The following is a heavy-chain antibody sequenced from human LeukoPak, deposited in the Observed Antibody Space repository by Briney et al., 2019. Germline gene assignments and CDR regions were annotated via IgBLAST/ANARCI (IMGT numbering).Heavy chain of an antibody. V-gene: IGHV4-34*01. CDR3: ATITIFGVAHDY. CDR1: GGSFSGYY. J-gene: IGHJ4*02. D-gene: IGHD3-3*01. CDR2: INHSGST. Sequence: SGTLSLTCAVYGGSFSGYYWSWIRQPPGKGLEWIGEINHSGSTNYNPSLKSRVTISVDTSKNQFSLKLSSVTAADTAVYYCATITIFGVAHDYWGQGTLVTVSS.